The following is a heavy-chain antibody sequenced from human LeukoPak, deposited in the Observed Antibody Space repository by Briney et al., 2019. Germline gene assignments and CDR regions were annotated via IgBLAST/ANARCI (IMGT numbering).Heavy chain of an antibody. Sequence: GGSLRLSCAASGFTFDDYAMHWVRQAPGKGLEWVSGISWNSGSIGYADSVKGRFTISRDNAKNSLYLQMNSLRAEDTALYYCAKDIGITIFGHGAFDIWGQGTMVTVSS. V-gene: IGHV3-9*01. D-gene: IGHD3-9*01. CDR2: ISWNSGSI. J-gene: IGHJ3*02. CDR3: AKDIGITIFGHGAFDI. CDR1: GFTFDDYA.